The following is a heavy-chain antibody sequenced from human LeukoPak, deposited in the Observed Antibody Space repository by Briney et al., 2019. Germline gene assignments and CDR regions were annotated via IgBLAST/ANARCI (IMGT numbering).Heavy chain of an antibody. V-gene: IGHV3-74*01. J-gene: IGHJ3*01. D-gene: IGHD2/OR15-2a*01. Sequence: GGSLRLSCAASGLTFQNTWMHWIRQAPGEGLVWVSPIINDGITTTYADSVKGRFTISRDNAKKTLYLQMNSLRADDTAVYYCAADGEYAFLVWGQGTMVTVSS. CDR2: IINDGITT. CDR1: GLTFQNTW. CDR3: AADGEYAFLV.